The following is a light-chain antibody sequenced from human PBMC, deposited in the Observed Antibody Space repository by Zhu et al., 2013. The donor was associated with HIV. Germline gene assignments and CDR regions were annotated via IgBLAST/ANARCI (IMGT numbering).Light chain of an antibody. V-gene: IGKV1-27*01. CDR2: GAS. Sequence: DTEMTQSPSSLSASVGDRVTITCRASQVISNYLAWYQQRPGKVPNLLIYGASTLQSGVPSRFSGSGSGTVFTLTISSLQTEDVATYYCQKYNSAPYTFGQGTKLEIK. CDR1: QVISNY. CDR3: QKYNSAPYT. J-gene: IGKJ2*01.